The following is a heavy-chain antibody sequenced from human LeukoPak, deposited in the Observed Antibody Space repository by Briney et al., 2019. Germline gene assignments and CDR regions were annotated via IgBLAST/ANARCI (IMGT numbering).Heavy chain of an antibody. J-gene: IGHJ5*02. CDR3: AREGTVVPAAISWFDP. Sequence: GGSLRLSCAASGFTVSSYSMTWVRQAPGKGLEWVSYISSSSSTIYYADSVKGRFTISRDNAKNSLYLQMNSLRDEDTAVYYCAREGTVVPAAISWFDPWGQGTLVTVSS. D-gene: IGHD2-2*01. CDR1: GFTVSSYS. V-gene: IGHV3-48*02. CDR2: ISSSSSTI.